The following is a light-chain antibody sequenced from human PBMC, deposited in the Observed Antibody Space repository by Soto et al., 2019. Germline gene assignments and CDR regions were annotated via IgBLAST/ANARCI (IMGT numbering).Light chain of an antibody. V-gene: IGLV2-14*01. Sequence: QSALTQPASVSGSPGQSITISCTGTSSDVGDYKYVSWYQQHPGKAPKLLIYEVNIRPSGVSNRFSGSKSGNTASLTVSGLQAEDEADYHCTSYRAISTLVFGTGTKLTVL. CDR2: EVN. J-gene: IGLJ1*01. CDR3: TSYRAISTLV. CDR1: SSDVGDYKY.